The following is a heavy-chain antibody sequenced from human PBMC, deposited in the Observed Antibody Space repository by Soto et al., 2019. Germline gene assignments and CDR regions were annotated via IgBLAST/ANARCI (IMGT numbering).Heavy chain of an antibody. CDR1: GFTFTSYA. V-gene: IGHV3-64D*06. CDR3: VKDRYVDY. Sequence: GGSLRLSCSVSGFTFTSYAMHWVRQAPGKGLEYVASISSEGASTYYADSVKGRFIISRDNSKNTLYLQMSSLRAEDTAVYYCVKDRYVDYWGQGILVTVSS. J-gene: IGHJ4*02. CDR2: ISSEGAST.